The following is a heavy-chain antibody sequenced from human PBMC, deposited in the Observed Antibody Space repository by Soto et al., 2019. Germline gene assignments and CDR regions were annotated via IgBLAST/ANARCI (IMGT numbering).Heavy chain of an antibody. J-gene: IGHJ4*02. V-gene: IGHV3-48*03. CDR2: ISSSGRTR. CDR3: ARGVSAGGVFDY. CDR1: GFTFSSYE. D-gene: IGHD3-16*01. Sequence: EVQLVESGGGLVQPGGSLRLSCAASGFTFSSYEMNWVRQAPGKGLEWLSYISSSGRTRYYADSVKGRFTTSRDNAKNSLYLQMNSLRGEDTAVYYCARGVSAGGVFDYWGQGTLVTVSS.